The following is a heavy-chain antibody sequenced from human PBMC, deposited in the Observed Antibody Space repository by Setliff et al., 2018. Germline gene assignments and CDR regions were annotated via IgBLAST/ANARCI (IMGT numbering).Heavy chain of an antibody. Sequence: SETLSLTCAVYGGSFSGYYWSWIRQPPGKGLEWIGEINHSGSTNYNPSLKSRITISADTSKNLFSLRLSPVTAADTAMYYCAREVARDDSGYYYYFDFWGQGTLVTVSS. D-gene: IGHD3-22*01. CDR2: INHSGST. V-gene: IGHV4-34*01. CDR3: AREVARDDSGYYYYFDF. CDR1: GGSFSGYY. J-gene: IGHJ4*02.